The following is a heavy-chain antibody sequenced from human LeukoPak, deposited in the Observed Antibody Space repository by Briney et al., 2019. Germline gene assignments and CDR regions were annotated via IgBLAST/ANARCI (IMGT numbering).Heavy chain of an antibody. CDR2: INQGGSEK. CDR3: ARRYYDILTGYSAFDY. Sequence: QSGGSLRLSCAASGFTFSDDPMNWVRQAPGKGLEWVANINQGGSEKNYVGSVKGRFTISRDNAKNSLYLQMSSLRAEDTAVYYCARRYYDILTGYSAFDYWGQGTLVTVSS. CDR1: GFTFSDDP. V-gene: IGHV3-7*04. D-gene: IGHD3-9*01. J-gene: IGHJ4*02.